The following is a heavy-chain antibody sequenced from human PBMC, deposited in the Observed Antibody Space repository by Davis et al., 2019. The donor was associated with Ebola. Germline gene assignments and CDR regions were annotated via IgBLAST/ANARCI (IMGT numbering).Heavy chain of an antibody. CDR3: AKRGGGSYSFYFDY. J-gene: IGHJ4*02. Sequence: PGGSLRLSCAASGFTFSSYGMHWVRQAPGKGLEWVAVTSYDGSNKYYADSVKGRFTISRDNSKNTLYLQMNSLRAEDTAVYYCAKRGGGSYSFYFDYWGQGTLVTVSS. CDR2: TSYDGSNK. CDR1: GFTFSSYG. V-gene: IGHV3-30*18. D-gene: IGHD3-16*01.